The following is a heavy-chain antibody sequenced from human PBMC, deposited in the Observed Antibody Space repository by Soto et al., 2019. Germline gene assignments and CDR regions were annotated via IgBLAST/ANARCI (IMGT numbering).Heavy chain of an antibody. CDR1: GASMNNYY. J-gene: IGHJ4*02. D-gene: IGHD3-16*01. CDR2: MYYSGGS. CDR3: VRSGHSFGGVM. Sequence: QVQLQEWGPGLVKPSEILSLTCTVSGASMNNYYGSWVRQPPGKGLEWIGYMYYSGGSNSNPSLKGRVTISVDTSKNQISLKLTSVTAADTAVYYCVRSGHSFGGVMWGQGTLVTVSS. V-gene: IGHV4-59*01.